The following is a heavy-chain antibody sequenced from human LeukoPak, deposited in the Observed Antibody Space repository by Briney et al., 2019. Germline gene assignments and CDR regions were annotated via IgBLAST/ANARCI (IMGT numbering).Heavy chain of an antibody. D-gene: IGHD5-12*01. J-gene: IGHJ4*02. V-gene: IGHV1-8*03. CDR1: GYTFTTYD. CDR2: MNPNSGST. Sequence: ASVKVSCKASGYTFTTYDINWVRQATGQGLEWMGCMNPNSGSTGYAQKFQGRVTITRNTSISTAHMELSGLRSEDTAVYYCARGQSTGYPYYFEYWGQGTLVTVSS. CDR3: ARGQSTGYPYYFEY.